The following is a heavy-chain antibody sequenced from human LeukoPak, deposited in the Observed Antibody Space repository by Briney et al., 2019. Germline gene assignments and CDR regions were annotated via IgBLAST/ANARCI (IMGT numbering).Heavy chain of an antibody. Sequence: PGGSLRLSCAASGFTFSSYGMHWVRQAPGKGLEWVAVISYDGSNKYYADSVKGRFTISRDNSKNTLHLQMNSLRAEDTAVYYCAKGAGGSSWTNDYWGQGTLVTVSS. CDR2: ISYDGSNK. D-gene: IGHD6-13*01. CDR1: GFTFSSYG. CDR3: AKGAGGSSWTNDY. V-gene: IGHV3-30*18. J-gene: IGHJ4*02.